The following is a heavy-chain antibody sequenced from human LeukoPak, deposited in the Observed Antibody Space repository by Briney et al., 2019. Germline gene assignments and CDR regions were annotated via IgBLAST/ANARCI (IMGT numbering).Heavy chain of an antibody. CDR2: IPYDGSNK. CDR3: AKGVGGSANYYYMDV. CDR1: GFAFSRHG. V-gene: IGHV3-30*02. Sequence: HPGGSLRLSCAASGFAFSRHGIHWVRQAPGKGLEWVAFIPYDGSNKFYADSVKGRFTISRDNSKNTLYLQMNSLRTEDTAVYYCAKGVGGSANYYYMDVWGKGTTVTVSS. J-gene: IGHJ6*03. D-gene: IGHD3-10*01.